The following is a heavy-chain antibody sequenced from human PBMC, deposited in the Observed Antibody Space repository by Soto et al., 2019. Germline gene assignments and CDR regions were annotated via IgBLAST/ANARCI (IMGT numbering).Heavy chain of an antibody. J-gene: IGHJ3*02. Sequence: PGGSLRLSCAASGFTFTSYNMNWVRQAPGKGLELVSYIRGTTHYADSVKGRFTISRDNARSSLYLQMNSLRADDTAVYYCARDDSFAFDIWGQGTMVTVSS. CDR2: IRGTT. V-gene: IGHV3-48*01. CDR3: ARDDSFAFDI. D-gene: IGHD2-21*01. CDR1: GFTFTSYN.